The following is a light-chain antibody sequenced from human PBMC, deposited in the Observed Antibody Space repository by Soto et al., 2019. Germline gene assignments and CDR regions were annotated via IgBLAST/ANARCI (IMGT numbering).Light chain of an antibody. Sequence: QSLLTQPASVSGSPGQSITISCTGSGSDVGGNKYVSWYQQYPGKAPKLMICDVSNRPSGVSNRFSGSKSGNTASLTISGLQAEDEADYYCSAFTGTTYVFGTGTKVTV. V-gene: IGLV2-14*01. CDR1: GSDVGGNKY. J-gene: IGLJ1*01. CDR2: DVS. CDR3: SAFTGTTYV.